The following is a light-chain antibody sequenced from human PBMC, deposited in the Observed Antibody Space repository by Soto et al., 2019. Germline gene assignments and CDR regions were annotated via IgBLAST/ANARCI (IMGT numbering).Light chain of an antibody. V-gene: IGLV1-44*01. CDR1: SSNIGSNT. CDR2: SST. Sequence: QAVLTQPPSASGPPGQRVTISCSGSSSNIGSNTVNWYQKFPGTAPKLLIYSSTLRPSGVPDRFSGSKSGTSASLAISGLQSEDEADYYCTAWDDSLNGVLFGGGTKVTVL. J-gene: IGLJ2*01. CDR3: TAWDDSLNGVL.